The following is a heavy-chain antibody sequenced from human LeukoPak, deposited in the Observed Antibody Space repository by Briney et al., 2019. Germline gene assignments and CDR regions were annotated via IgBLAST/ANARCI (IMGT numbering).Heavy chain of an antibody. CDR1: GGSISSYY. CDR3: ARVIAAADTRVPAYYYYYGMDV. CDR2: IYYSGST. V-gene: IGHV4-59*12. J-gene: IGHJ6*02. D-gene: IGHD6-13*01. Sequence: PSETLSLTCTVSGGSISSYYWSWIRQPPGKGLEWIGYIYYSGSTNYNPSLKSRVTMSVDTSKNQFSLKLSSVTAADTAVYYCARVIAAADTRVPAYYYYYGMDVWGQGTTVTVSS.